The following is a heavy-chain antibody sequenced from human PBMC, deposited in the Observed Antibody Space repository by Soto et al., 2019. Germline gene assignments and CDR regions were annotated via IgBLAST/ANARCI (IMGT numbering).Heavy chain of an antibody. CDR1: GFTFNDYG. V-gene: IGHV3-20*04. CDR2: INWSGGST. J-gene: IGHJ4*02. CDR3: ARVSLFGESQNKTLFGY. Sequence: EEQLVESGGGVVRPGGSLRLSCAASGFTFNDYGMNWVRRAPGKGLEWVSGINWSGGSTRYADSVKGRFTISRDNAKKSLYLQMKSLRAEDTALYYCARVSLFGESQNKTLFGYWGQGALVTVSS. D-gene: IGHD3-10*02.